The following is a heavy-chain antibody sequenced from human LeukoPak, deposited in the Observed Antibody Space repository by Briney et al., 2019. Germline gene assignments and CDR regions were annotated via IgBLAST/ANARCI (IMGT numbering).Heavy chain of an antibody. CDR1: GYTFTGYY. J-gene: IGHJ6*03. V-gene: IGHV1-2*06. CDR2: INPNSGGT. CDR3: ARERTTVTTAGFNYYYMDV. Sequence: ASVKVSCKASGYTFTGYYMHWVRQAPGQGLEWMGRINPNSGGTNYAQKFQGRVTMTRDTSISTAYMELSRLRSDDTAVYYCARERTTVTTAGFNYYYMDVWGKGTTVTVSS. D-gene: IGHD4-11*01.